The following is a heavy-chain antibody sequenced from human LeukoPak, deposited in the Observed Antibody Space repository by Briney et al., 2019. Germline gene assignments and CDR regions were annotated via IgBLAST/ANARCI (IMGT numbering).Heavy chain of an antibody. Sequence: GESLPISCQGSGYSFPSYWIGWVRQMPGQGLEWMGIISRGDSDTRYSPSFQGQVTISADKSISTAYLQWSSLKASDIAMYYCARRLDDDAFDIWGQGTMVTVSS. J-gene: IGHJ3*02. D-gene: IGHD6-6*01. CDR3: ARRLDDDAFDI. CDR1: GYSFPSYW. V-gene: IGHV5-51*01. CDR2: ISRGDSDT.